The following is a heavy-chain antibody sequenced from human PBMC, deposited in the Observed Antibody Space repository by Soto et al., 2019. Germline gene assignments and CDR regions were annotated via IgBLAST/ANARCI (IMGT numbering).Heavy chain of an antibody. V-gene: IGHV3-33*01. CDR3: ARGPYSSSGQIGGVYYYYYYGMDV. CDR2: IWYDGSNK. CDR1: GFTFSSYG. D-gene: IGHD6-6*01. J-gene: IGHJ6*02. Sequence: GGSLRLSCAASGFTFSSYGMHWVRQAPGKGLEWGAVIWYDGSNKYYADSVKGRFTISRDNSKNTLYLQMNSLRAEDTAVYYCARGPYSSSGQIGGVYYYYYYGMDVWGQGTTVTVSS.